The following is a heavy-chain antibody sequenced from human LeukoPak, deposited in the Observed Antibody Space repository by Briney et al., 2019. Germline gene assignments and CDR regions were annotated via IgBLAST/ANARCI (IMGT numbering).Heavy chain of an antibody. Sequence: GGSLRLSCAASGFTFSSYSMNWGRQAPGKGPEWVSSIYSSGSTIYYADSVRCRFTISRDNAKNSLYLQMNSLRAEDTAVYYCARRKEIDYWGQGTLVTVSS. CDR2: IYSSGSTI. V-gene: IGHV3-48*01. CDR1: GFTFSSYS. CDR3: ARRKEIDY. J-gene: IGHJ4*02.